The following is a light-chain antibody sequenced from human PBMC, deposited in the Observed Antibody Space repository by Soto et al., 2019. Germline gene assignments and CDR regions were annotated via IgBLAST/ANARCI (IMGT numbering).Light chain of an antibody. CDR2: DAS. Sequence: DIQITQSPSALSASVGDRVTITCRASHSISSWLAWYQQKPGKAPKVLIYDASSLESGVPSRFSGSGSGTEFTLTISSLQPDDFATYYCQQYNSYSTCGQGTKV. CDR1: HSISSW. J-gene: IGKJ1*01. CDR3: QQYNSYST. V-gene: IGKV1-5*01.